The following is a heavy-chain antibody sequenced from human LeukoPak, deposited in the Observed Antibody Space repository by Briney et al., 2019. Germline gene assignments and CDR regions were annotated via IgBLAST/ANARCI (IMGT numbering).Heavy chain of an antibody. Sequence: SETLSLTCAVYGGSFSGYYWSWIRQPPGKGLEWIGEINHSGSTNYNPSLKSRVTISVDTSKNQFFLKLSSVTAADTAVYYCARSQNTATDYWGQGTLVTVSS. D-gene: IGHD5-18*01. CDR2: INHSGST. CDR3: ARSQNTATDY. V-gene: IGHV4-34*01. J-gene: IGHJ4*02. CDR1: GGSFSGYY.